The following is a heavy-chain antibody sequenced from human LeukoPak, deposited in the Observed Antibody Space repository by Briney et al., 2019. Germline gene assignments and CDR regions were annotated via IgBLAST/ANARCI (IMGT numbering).Heavy chain of an antibody. CDR2: ISSTGGTA. CDR1: GFTFSSFG. D-gene: IGHD4-17*01. CDR3: ARDLYLGAIGDYVEGFDY. Sequence: GGSLRLSCAASGFTFSSFGMSWVRQAPGKGLEWVSAISSTGGTAYYADSVKGRFTISRDNAKNTLYLQMNSLRAEDTAVYYCARDLYLGAIGDYVEGFDYWGQGTLVTVSS. J-gene: IGHJ4*02. V-gene: IGHV3-23*01.